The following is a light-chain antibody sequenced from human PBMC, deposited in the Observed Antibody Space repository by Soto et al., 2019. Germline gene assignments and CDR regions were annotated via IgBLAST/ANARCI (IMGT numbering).Light chain of an antibody. CDR2: GTS. CDR3: QQAYSNIVT. V-gene: IGKV1-39*01. J-gene: IGKJ4*01. CDR1: QSISTY. Sequence: EIRLTQSPPSLSAAGGDRVTITCRASQSISTYLNWSQKKPGKGPKLLIYGTSTLVSGVPSRFSGSGSGTDFTLTISSLQPEDSATYYCQQAYSNIVTFGGGTKVEI.